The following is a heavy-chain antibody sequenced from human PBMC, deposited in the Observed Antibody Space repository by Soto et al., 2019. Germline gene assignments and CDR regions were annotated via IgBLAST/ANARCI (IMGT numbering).Heavy chain of an antibody. Sequence: SGPTLVKPTQTLTLTCTFSGFSLSTSGVGVGWIRQPPGKALEWLALIYWNDDKRYSPSLKSRLTITKDTSKNQVVLTMTNMDPVDTATYYCAHGRFLEWQKRNWFDPWGQGTLVTVSS. D-gene: IGHD3-3*01. V-gene: IGHV2-5*01. CDR3: AHGRFLEWQKRNWFDP. CDR2: IYWNDDK. J-gene: IGHJ5*02. CDR1: GFSLSTSGVG.